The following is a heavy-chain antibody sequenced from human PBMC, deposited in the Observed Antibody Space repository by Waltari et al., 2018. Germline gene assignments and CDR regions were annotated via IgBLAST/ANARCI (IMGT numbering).Heavy chain of an antibody. V-gene: IGHV3-73*01. D-gene: IGHD4-17*01. CDR3: TRRGDYARPDY. CDR1: GFTFSGSA. Sequence: EVQLVESGGGLVQPGGSLKLSCAASGFTFSGSAMHWVRRASGKGGEWVGRIRSKANSYGTAYAASVKGRFTISRDESKNTAYLQMNSLKTEDTAVYYCTRRGDYARPDYWGQGTLVTVSS. J-gene: IGHJ4*02. CDR2: IRSKANSYGT.